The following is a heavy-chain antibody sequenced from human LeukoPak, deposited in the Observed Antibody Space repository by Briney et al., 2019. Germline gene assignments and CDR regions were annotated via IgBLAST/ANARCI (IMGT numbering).Heavy chain of an antibody. CDR2: ITWDGGST. CDR1: GFTFDDYT. D-gene: IGHD1-26*01. V-gene: IGHV3-43D*03. J-gene: IGHJ4*02. Sequence: GGSLRLSCAASGFTFDDYTMHWVRQAPGKGLEWVSLITWDGGSTYYADSVKGRFTISRDNSKNSLYLQMNSLRAEDTALYYCAKDMYSGSYYGGYFDYWGQGTLVTVSS. CDR3: AKDMYSGSYYGGYFDY.